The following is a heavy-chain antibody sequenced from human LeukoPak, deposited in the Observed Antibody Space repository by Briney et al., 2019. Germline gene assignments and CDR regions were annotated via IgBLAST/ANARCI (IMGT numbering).Heavy chain of an antibody. CDR2: IRYDGSNK. J-gene: IGHJ4*02. D-gene: IGHD2/OR15-2a*01. V-gene: IGHV3-30*02. CDR3: TTSLWKGY. CDR1: GFTFSSYW. Sequence: EAGGSLRLSCAASGFTFSSYWMSWVRQAPGKGLEWVAFIRYDGSNKYYADSVKGRFTISRDNSKNTLYLQMNSLRAEDTAVYYCTTSLWKGYWGQGTLVTVSS.